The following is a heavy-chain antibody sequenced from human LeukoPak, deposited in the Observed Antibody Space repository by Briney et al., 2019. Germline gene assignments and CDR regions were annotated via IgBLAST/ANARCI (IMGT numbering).Heavy chain of an antibody. D-gene: IGHD6-6*01. CDR1: GGSISSYY. J-gene: IGHJ4*02. CDR2: IYYSGST. CDR3: ARHSYSTSAGPYDY. Sequence: SETLSLTCIVSGGSISSYYWSWIRQPPGKGLEWIGYIYYSGSTNYNPSLKSRVTISVATSKNQFSLKLSSVTAADTAVYYCARHSYSTSAGPYDYRGQGTLVTVSS. V-gene: IGHV4-59*08.